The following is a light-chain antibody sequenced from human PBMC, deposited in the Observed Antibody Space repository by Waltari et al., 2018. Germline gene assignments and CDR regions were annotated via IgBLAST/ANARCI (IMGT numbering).Light chain of an antibody. CDR2: EVT. CDR1: SSDVGNYNL. V-gene: IGLV2-23*02. Sequence: QSALTQPASVSGSPGPSITIPCPGTSSDVGNYNLFPWYQQHPGKAPKFMIYEVTKRPSGVSDRFSGSKSGNTASLTISGLQAEDEADYYCCSYAGDTTWVFGGGTKLTVL. CDR3: CSYAGDTTWV. J-gene: IGLJ3*02.